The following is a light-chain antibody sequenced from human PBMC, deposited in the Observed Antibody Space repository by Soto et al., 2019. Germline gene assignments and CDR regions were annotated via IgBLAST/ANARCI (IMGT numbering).Light chain of an antibody. J-gene: IGLJ1*01. CDR1: SSDVGGYNY. Sequence: QSVLTQPRSASGSPGQSITISCTGTSSDVGGYNYVSWYQQHPAKAPKLIIFDVSKRPSGVPNRFSGSKSGNTASLTISGLWAEDEADYYCCSYVGRNTYVFGTGTKVTVL. CDR2: DVS. CDR3: CSYVGRNTYV. V-gene: IGLV2-11*01.